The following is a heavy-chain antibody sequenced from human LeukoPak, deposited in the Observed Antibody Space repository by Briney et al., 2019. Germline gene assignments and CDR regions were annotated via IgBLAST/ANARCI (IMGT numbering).Heavy chain of an antibody. CDR1: GGSISSGDYY. Sequence: PSQTLSLTCTVSGGSISSGDYYWSWIRQPPGKGLEWIGYIYHSGSTYYNPSLKSRVTISVDTSKNQFSLKLSSVTAADTAVYYCARAIFGVVRYYYYMDVWGKGTTVTVSS. J-gene: IGHJ6*03. V-gene: IGHV4-30-4*08. CDR2: IYHSGST. CDR3: ARAIFGVVRYYYYMDV. D-gene: IGHD3-3*01.